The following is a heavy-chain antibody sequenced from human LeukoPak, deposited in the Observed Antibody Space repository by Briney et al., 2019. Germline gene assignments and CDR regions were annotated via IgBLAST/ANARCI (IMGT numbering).Heavy chain of an antibody. CDR2: IKQDGSET. J-gene: IGHJ4*02. CDR1: GFTFSSHW. D-gene: IGHD5-24*01. Sequence: GGSLRLSCAVSGFTFSSHWMSWVRQAPGKGLEWVANIKQDGSETYYVDSVKGRFTISRDNAKNSLFLQMNSLRAEHTAVHYCARDGEMPTIYFDYWGQGTLVTVSS. V-gene: IGHV3-7*01. CDR3: ARDGEMPTIYFDY.